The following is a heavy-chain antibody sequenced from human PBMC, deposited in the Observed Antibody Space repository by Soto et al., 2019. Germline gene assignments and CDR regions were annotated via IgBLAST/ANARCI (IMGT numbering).Heavy chain of an antibody. V-gene: IGHV1-18*01. J-gene: IGHJ4*02. CDR2: ISAYNGNT. D-gene: IGHD3-22*01. CDR1: GYTFTSYG. Sequence: ASVKVSCKASGYTFTSYGISWVRQAPGQGLEWMGWISAYNGNTNYAQKLQGRVTMTTDTSTSTAYMELRSLRSDDTAVYYCARDMYYYDSSGYYYPYFDYWGQGTLVTVSS. CDR3: ARDMYYYDSSGYYYPYFDY.